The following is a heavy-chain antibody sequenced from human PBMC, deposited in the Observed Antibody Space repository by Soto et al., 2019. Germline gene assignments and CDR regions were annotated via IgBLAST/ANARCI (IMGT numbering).Heavy chain of an antibody. CDR2: IVVGSGNT. V-gene: IGHV1-58*01. J-gene: IGHJ6*02. CDR3: AASSTSYLYYYGMDV. D-gene: IGHD2-2*01. CDR1: GFTFTSSA. Sequence: SVKVSCKASGFTFTSSAVQWVRQARGQRLEWIGWIVVGSGNTNYAQKFQERVTITRDMSTSTAYMELSSLRSEDTAVYYCAASSTSYLYYYGMDVWGQGTTVTVSS.